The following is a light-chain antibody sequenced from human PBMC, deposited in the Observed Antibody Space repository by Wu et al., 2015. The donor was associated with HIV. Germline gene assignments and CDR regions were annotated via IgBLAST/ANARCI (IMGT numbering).Light chain of an antibody. V-gene: IGKV3-20*01. CDR2: GAT. CDR3: QQYSDSIRT. J-gene: IGKJ1*01. Sequence: EVVLTQSPGTXSLSPGERATLSCRSSQTVTSGYLAWYQQKPGQAPRLLIYGATSRAIDTPDRFSGDGSEKDFTLTISRVEPEDFAVYYCQQYSDSIRTFGQGTKVELK. CDR1: QTVTSGY.